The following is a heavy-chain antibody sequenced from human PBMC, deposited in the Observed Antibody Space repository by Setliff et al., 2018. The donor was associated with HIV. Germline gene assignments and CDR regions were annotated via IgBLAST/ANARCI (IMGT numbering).Heavy chain of an antibody. Sequence: ASVKVSCKASGYTFTNYGISWVRQAPGQGPEWLGLISAYNGDTKYAQKFQGRVTMTTDTSTTTAHMELRSLRSDDTAVYYCARLKGVLVVMLDAFDIWGQGTMVT. V-gene: IGHV1-18*01. D-gene: IGHD2-15*01. CDR2: ISAYNGDT. CDR1: GYTFTNYG. CDR3: ARLKGVLVVMLDAFDI. J-gene: IGHJ3*02.